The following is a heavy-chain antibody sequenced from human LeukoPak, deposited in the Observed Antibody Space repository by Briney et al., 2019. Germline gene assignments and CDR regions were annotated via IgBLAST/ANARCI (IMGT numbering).Heavy chain of an antibody. J-gene: IGHJ6*02. CDR3: ARDHNVGGMDV. Sequence: KFQARVTITRDTSASTAYMELRSLRSDDTAVYYCARDHNVGGMDVWGQGTTVTVSS. V-gene: IGHV1-3*01. D-gene: IGHD1-14*01.